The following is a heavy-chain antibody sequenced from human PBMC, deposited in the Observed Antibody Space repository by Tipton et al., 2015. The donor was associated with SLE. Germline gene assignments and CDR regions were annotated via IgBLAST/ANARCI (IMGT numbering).Heavy chain of an antibody. CDR2: IYHNESP. J-gene: IGHJ3*01. D-gene: IGHD2-15*01. CDR3: ARTGGRDALDF. V-gene: IGHV4-38-2*02. Sequence: LRLSCTVSGYSISSGFYWAWIRQPPGKGLEWIGSIYHNESPYYNATLKSRVTMSVDTSKNQFSLKLSFVTAADTAVYYCARTGGRDALDFWGQGTLVTVSS. CDR1: GYSISSGFY.